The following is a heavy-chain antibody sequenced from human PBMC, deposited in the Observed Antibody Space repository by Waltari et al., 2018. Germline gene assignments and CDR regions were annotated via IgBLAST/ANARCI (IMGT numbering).Heavy chain of an antibody. CDR3: ARSIAALYYFDY. V-gene: IGHV4-38-2*01. Sequence: QVQLQESGPGLVKPSETLSLTCAVSGYSISSGYYWGWLRQPPGKGLEWIGSIYHSGSTYYNPSLKSRVTISVDTSKNQFSLKLSSVTAADTAVYYCARSIAALYYFDYWGQGTLVTVSS. CDR1: GYSISSGYY. J-gene: IGHJ4*02. D-gene: IGHD6-13*01. CDR2: IYHSGST.